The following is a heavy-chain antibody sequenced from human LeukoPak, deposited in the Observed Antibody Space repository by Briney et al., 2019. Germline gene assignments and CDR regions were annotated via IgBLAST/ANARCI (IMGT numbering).Heavy chain of an antibody. CDR3: ARVRVVVVPAAPFDY. Sequence: ASVKVSCKASGYTFTGYYMHWVRQAPGQGLEWMGWINPNSGGTNYAQKFQGRVTMTRDTSISAAYMELSRLRSDDTAVYYCARVRVVVVPAAPFDYWGQGTLVTVSS. J-gene: IGHJ4*02. V-gene: IGHV1-2*02. CDR1: GYTFTGYY. D-gene: IGHD2-2*01. CDR2: INPNSGGT.